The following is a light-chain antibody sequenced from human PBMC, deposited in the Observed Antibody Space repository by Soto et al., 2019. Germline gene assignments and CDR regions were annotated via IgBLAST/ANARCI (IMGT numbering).Light chain of an antibody. V-gene: IGLV4-69*01. CDR1: SGHSTYA. J-gene: IGLJ3*02. Sequence: QLVLTQSPSASDSLGASVKLTCTMSSGHSTYAIAWHQQQPEKGPRYLMKLNSDGSHTKGDGIPYRFSGSSSRAERYLTISSLQSEDEADYYCQTWGTGIWVFGGGTKLTVL. CDR2: LNSDGSH. CDR3: QTWGTGIWV.